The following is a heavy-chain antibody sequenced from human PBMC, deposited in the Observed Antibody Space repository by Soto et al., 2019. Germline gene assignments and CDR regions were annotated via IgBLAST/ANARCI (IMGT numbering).Heavy chain of an antibody. V-gene: IGHV3-33*01. CDR1: GFTFSDYG. D-gene: IGHD3-9*01. J-gene: IGHJ4*02. Sequence: XGSLRLCCAASGFTFSDYGMHWVRQAPGKGLEWVAVIWYDGSNKYYADSVKGRFTISRDNSKNTLYLQMNSLRAEETAVYYCARDPLHYDILTGYSPKYFDVWGQGTLVTVSS. CDR2: IWYDGSNK. CDR3: ARDPLHYDILTGYSPKYFDV.